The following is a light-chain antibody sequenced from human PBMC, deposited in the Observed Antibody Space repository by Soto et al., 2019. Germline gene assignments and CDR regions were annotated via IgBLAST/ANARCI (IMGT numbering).Light chain of an antibody. CDR1: QSVNSNY. CDR2: GAS. CDR3: QQYNSYSA. J-gene: IGKJ2*01. V-gene: IGKV3-20*01. Sequence: EIVLTQSPGTLSLSPGERATLSCRASQSVNSNYLAWYQQKPGQAPRLLFSGASSRATGIPDRFSGSGSGADFTLTITRLEAEDFATYYCQQYNSYSAFGQGTKLEIK.